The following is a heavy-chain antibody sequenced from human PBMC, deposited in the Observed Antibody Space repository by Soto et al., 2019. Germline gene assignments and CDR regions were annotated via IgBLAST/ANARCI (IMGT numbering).Heavy chain of an antibody. CDR1: GFTFSSYS. CDR2: ISSSSSYI. CDR3: AREYRVYRSFDY. J-gene: IGHJ4*02. D-gene: IGHD6-13*01. V-gene: IGHV3-21*01. Sequence: ESGGGLVTPGGSLRLSCAASGFTFSSYSMNWVRQAPGKGLEWVSSISSSSSYIYYADSVKGRFTISRDNAKNSLYLQMNSLRAVDTAVYYCAREYRVYRSFDYWGQGTLVTVSS.